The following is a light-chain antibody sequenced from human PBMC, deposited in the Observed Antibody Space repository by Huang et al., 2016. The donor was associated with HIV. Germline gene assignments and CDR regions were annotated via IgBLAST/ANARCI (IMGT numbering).Light chain of an antibody. V-gene: IGKV1-39*01. CDR2: AAS. J-gene: IGKJ4*01. CDR3: QQTSSVPLT. Sequence: DIQMTQSPSSLSASVGDRISITCRARQTISTFLNWYQQQPGKAPKLLIYAASNLQSGVSSRFSGTGSGTHCTLTVTGLQPDDFATYFCQQTSSVPLTFGGGTMVE. CDR1: QTISTF.